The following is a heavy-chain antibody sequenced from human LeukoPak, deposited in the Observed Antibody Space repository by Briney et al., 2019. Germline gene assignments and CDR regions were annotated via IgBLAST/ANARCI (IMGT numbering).Heavy chain of an antibody. CDR2: IYSSGRT. D-gene: IGHD3-3*01. Sequence: SETLSLTCTVSGGSVRGYYWNWIRRPAGKGLEWIGHIYSSGRTNYNPSLKSRVTMSVDTSKNQFSLKLTSVTPADTAVYYCARHEDFWSGYFDYWGQGSLVIVSS. CDR3: ARHEDFWSGYFDY. V-gene: IGHV4-4*07. CDR1: GGSVRGYY. J-gene: IGHJ4*02.